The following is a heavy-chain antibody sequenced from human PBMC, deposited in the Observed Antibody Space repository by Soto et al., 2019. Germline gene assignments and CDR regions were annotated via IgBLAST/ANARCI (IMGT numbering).Heavy chain of an antibody. V-gene: IGHV4-59*12. CDR1: GDSITGSH. D-gene: IGHD6-13*01. CDR3: ARVRTWNRKFSSSPTLYYFDY. J-gene: IGHJ4*02. Sequence: SETLSLTCTVSGDSITGSHWNWIRQPLGKPLEWIGYIYYRGSTNYNPSLKSRVTISVDTSKNQFSLKLNSVTAADTAVYYCARVRTWNRKFSSSPTLYYFDYWGQGTLVTVSS. CDR2: IYYRGST.